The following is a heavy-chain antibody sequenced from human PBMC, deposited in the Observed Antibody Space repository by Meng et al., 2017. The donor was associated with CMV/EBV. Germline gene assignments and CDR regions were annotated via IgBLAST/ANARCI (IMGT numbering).Heavy chain of an antibody. CDR1: GGSISSYY. J-gene: IGHJ6*02. V-gene: IGHV4-59*01. CDR2: IYYSGST. D-gene: IGHD2-21*01. Sequence: SETLSLTCTVSGGSISSYYWSWIRQPPGKGLEWIGYIYYSGSTNYNPSLKSRVTISVDTSKNQFSLKLSSVTAADTAVYYCAREMIGKVRGGMDVWGQGTTVTVSS. CDR3: AREMIGKVRGGMDV.